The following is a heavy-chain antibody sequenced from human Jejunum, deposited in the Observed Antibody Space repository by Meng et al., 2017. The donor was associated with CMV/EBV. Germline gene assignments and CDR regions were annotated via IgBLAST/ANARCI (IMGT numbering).Heavy chain of an antibody. CDR1: YTFTNDG. CDR2: ISAYDGDT. Sequence: YTFTNDGISWVRQAPGQGLEYMGWISAYDGDTNYAQKLQDRVTMTTDTSTSTAYMELRSLRSDDTAVYYCARDETNIVVEPAAIPFDYWGQGTLVTVSS. CDR3: ARDETNIVVEPAAIPFDY. V-gene: IGHV1-18*01. D-gene: IGHD2-2*01. J-gene: IGHJ4*02.